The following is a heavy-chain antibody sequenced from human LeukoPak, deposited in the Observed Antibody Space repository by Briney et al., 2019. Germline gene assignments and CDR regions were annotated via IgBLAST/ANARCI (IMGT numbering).Heavy chain of an antibody. Sequence: GASVKVSCKASGYTFTSYGISWVRQAPGQGLEWMGWINPNSGGTNYAQKFQGRVTMTRDTSISTAYMELSRLRSDDTAVYYCAREVHDILTGYQGGAFDIWGQGTMVTVSS. CDR2: INPNSGGT. V-gene: IGHV1-2*02. CDR3: AREVHDILTGYQGGAFDI. J-gene: IGHJ3*02. D-gene: IGHD3-9*01. CDR1: GYTFTSYG.